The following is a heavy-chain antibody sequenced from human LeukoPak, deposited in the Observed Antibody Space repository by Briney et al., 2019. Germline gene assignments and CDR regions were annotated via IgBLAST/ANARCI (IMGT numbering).Heavy chain of an antibody. Sequence: GGSLRLSCAASGFTFSSYAMHWVRQAPGKGLEWVAVIWYDGSNKYYADSVKGRFTISRDSSKNTLYLQMNSLRAEDTAVYYCARDGLPNCLDYWGQGTLVTVSS. D-gene: IGHD1-1*01. CDR2: IWYDGSNK. J-gene: IGHJ4*02. CDR1: GFTFSSYA. V-gene: IGHV3-33*08. CDR3: ARDGLPNCLDY.